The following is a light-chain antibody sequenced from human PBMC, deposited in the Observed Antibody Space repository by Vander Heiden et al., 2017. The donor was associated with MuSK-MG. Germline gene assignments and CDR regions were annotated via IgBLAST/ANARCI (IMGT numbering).Light chain of an antibody. CDR1: QSISSY. Sequence: DIQMTQSPSSLSASVGDRVTITCRASQSISSYLNWYQQKPGKAPKLLIYAASSLQSGVPSRFSGSGSGTDFTLTISSLQPEDFATYYCQQSYSTRLTFAPEAKVEIK. J-gene: IGKJ3*01. CDR2: AAS. CDR3: QQSYSTRLT. V-gene: IGKV1-39*01.